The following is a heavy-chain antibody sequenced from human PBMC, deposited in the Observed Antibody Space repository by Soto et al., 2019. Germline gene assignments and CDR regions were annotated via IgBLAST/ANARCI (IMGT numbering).Heavy chain of an antibody. J-gene: IGHJ3*02. CDR1: GGSFSTYY. Sequence: QLQQWGAGLLKPSETLSLTCVVSGGSFSTYYYNWIRQSPGKGLEWIGEINHSGNNNYSPSLKSRVTMSLDTSKNQFSLKLTSVNAADTAVYYCARGGSNDWQVALDIWGQGTMVPVSS. CDR2: INHSGNN. CDR3: ARGGSNDWQVALDI. V-gene: IGHV4-34*01. D-gene: IGHD3-9*01.